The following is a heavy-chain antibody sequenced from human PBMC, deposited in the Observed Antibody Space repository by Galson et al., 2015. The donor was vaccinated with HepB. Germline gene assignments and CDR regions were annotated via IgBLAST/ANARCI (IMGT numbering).Heavy chain of an antibody. J-gene: IGHJ6*03. V-gene: IGHV1-2*02. CDR1: GYTFTGYY. CDR2: INPNSGGT. Sequence: SVKVSCKASGYTFTGYYMHWVRQAPGQGLEWMGWINPNSGGTNYAQKFQGRVTMTRDTSISTAYMELSRLRSDDTAVYYCARDHCSSTSCSPPGNPYGDYYYMDVWGKGTTVTVSS. CDR3: ARDHCSSTSCSPPGNPYGDYYYMDV. D-gene: IGHD2-2*01.